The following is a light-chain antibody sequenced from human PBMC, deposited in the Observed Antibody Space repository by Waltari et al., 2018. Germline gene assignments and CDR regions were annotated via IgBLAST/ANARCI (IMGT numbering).Light chain of an antibody. J-gene: IGLJ2*01. CDR1: SVSIASNY. V-gene: IGLV6-57*03. CDR3: QSYDTSTVI. Sequence: NFMLTQPHSVSESPGKTVTISCTRDSVSIASNYVQRYQQRPGSAPSSVIYENNQRPSGVPDRFSGSIDSSSNSASLTISGLKTEDEADYYCQSYDTSTVIFGGGTKLTVL. CDR2: ENN.